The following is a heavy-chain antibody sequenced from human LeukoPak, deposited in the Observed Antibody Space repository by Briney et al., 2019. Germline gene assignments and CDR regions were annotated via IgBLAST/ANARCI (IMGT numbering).Heavy chain of an antibody. CDR2: ISGSGGAT. J-gene: IGHJ4*02. Sequence: PGGSLRLSCAAAGFTFSSYAMTWVRQAPGKGLEWVSVISGSGGATYYADSVKGRLTISRDNSKNTLFLQMNSLRAEDTAVYYCAKTLLIAPGSIPAPGNGFDYWGQGTLVTVSS. D-gene: IGHD6-13*01. V-gene: IGHV3-23*01. CDR3: AKTLLIAPGSIPAPGNGFDY. CDR1: GFTFSSYA.